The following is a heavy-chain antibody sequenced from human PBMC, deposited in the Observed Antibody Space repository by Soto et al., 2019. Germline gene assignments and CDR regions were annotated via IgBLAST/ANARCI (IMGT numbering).Heavy chain of an antibody. V-gene: IGHV4-4*02. Sequence: SETLSLTCAVSGGSISSSNWWSWVRQPPGKGLEWIGEIYHSGSTNYNPSLKSRVTISVDKSKNQFSLKLSSVTAADTAVYYCARGLVAATLNYYYGMDVRGQGTTVTVSS. J-gene: IGHJ6*02. D-gene: IGHD2-15*01. CDR3: ARGLVAATLNYYYGMDV. CDR1: GGSISSSNW. CDR2: IYHSGST.